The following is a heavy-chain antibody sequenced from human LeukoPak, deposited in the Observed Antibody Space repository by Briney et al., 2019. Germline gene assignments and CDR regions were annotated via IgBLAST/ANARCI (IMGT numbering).Heavy chain of an antibody. J-gene: IGHJ4*02. Sequence: PGGSLRLSCAASGFTFSSYAMSWVRQAPGKGLEWVSAISGTGGTTYYADSMKGRVTISRDNSKNTIYLQMNSLRAEDTAGYYCAKSPGYGDYIGCYFDYWGQGTLVTVSS. D-gene: IGHD4-17*01. CDR3: AKSPGYGDYIGCYFDY. CDR2: ISGTGGTT. V-gene: IGHV3-23*01. CDR1: GFTFSSYA.